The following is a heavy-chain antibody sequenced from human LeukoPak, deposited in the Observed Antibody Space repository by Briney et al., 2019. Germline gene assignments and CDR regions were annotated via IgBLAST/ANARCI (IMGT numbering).Heavy chain of an antibody. CDR2: ISAYNGNT. Sequence: GASVKVSCKASGYTFTSYGISWVRQAPGQGLEWMGWISAYNGNTNYAQKFQGRVTITADESTSTAYMELSSLRSEDTAVYYCARERVTNIHFEAFDIWGQGTMVTVSS. CDR1: GYTFTSYG. D-gene: IGHD4-17*01. J-gene: IGHJ3*02. CDR3: ARERVTNIHFEAFDI. V-gene: IGHV1-18*01.